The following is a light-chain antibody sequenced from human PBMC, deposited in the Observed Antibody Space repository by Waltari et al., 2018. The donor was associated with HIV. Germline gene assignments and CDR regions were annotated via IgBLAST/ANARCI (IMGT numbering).Light chain of an antibody. CDR3: NSFTNSGTLE. Sequence: QSALTQPASVSGSPGQSITLSCTGASSHMGTSQYVYCYLQRPGKAPPIRMYEVTNRPSGVSDRFSGSKSGNTASLTISRLQPEDEAVYFCNSFTNSGTLEFGGGTKLTVL. J-gene: IGLJ3*02. CDR1: SSHMGTSQY. V-gene: IGLV2-14*01. CDR2: EVT.